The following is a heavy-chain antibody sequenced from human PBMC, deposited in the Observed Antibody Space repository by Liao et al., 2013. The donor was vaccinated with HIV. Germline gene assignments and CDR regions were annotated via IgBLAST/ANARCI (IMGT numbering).Heavy chain of an antibody. J-gene: IGHJ3*02. CDR1: GGSITSGDHY. V-gene: IGHV4-61*02. Sequence: QVQLQESGPGLVKPSETLSLTCTVSGGSITSGDHYWSWIRQPAGKGLEWIGRIDTSGRINYRPSLKSRVTISVDMSKNQFSLNLISVTAADTAVYYCGRDRASNFWSGSRGGDAFDIWGQGTMVTVSS. CDR2: IDTSGRI. D-gene: IGHD3-3*01. CDR3: GRDRASNFWSGSRGGDAFDI.